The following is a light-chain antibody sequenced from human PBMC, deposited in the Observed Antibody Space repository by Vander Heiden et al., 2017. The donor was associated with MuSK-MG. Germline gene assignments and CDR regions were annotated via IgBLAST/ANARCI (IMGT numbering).Light chain of an antibody. CDR2: GAS. J-gene: IGKJ1*01. CDR1: QSVSTNS. V-gene: IGKV3-20*01. Sequence: ENLLTQSPGTLSMSPGERATLSCRPIQSVSTNSLAWHQKRPGQAPRLLIYGASTRATGIPDRFSGSGSGTDFTLTINRLEPEDFTTYYCQQDDTLPWTFGQGTKME. CDR3: QQDDTLPWT.